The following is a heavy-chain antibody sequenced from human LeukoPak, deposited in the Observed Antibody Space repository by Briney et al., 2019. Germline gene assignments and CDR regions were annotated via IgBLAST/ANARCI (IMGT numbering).Heavy chain of an antibody. J-gene: IGHJ5*02. CDR1: GGSFSGYY. V-gene: IGHV4-34*01. Sequence: SETLSLTCAVYGGSFSGYYWSWIRQPPGKGLEWIGEINHSGSTNYNPSLKSRVTISVDTSKNQFSLKLSSVTAADTAVYYCARGPPGKRYRARNYWFDPWGQGTLVTVSS. CDR3: ARGPPGKRYRARNYWFDP. D-gene: IGHD5-12*01. CDR2: INHSGST.